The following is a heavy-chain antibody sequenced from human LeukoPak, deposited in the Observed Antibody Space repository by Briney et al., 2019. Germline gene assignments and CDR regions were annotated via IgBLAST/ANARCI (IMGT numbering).Heavy chain of an antibody. D-gene: IGHD3-10*01. CDR3: ARAGFGEFVAFDI. J-gene: IGHJ3*02. CDR2: IYYSGST. CDR1: GGSISSYY. V-gene: IGHV4-59*01. Sequence: PSETLSLTCTVSGGSISSYYWGWIRQPPRKGREWIGYIYYSGSTNYNPSLKSRVTISVDTSKNQFSLKLSSVTAADTAVYYCARAGFGEFVAFDIWGQGTMVTVSS.